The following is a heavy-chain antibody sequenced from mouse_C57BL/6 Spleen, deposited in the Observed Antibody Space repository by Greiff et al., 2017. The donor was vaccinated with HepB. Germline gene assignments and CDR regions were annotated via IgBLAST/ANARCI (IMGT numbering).Heavy chain of an antibody. Sequence: EVKLVESGGGLVKPGGSLKLSCAASGFTFSSYAMSWVRQTPEKRLEWVATISDGGSYTYYPDNVKGRFTISRDNAKNNLYLQMSHLKSEDTAMYYCARDSYYGSFPYFDYWGQGTTLTVSS. CDR1: GFTFSSYA. D-gene: IGHD1-1*01. J-gene: IGHJ2*01. V-gene: IGHV5-4*01. CDR3: ARDSYYGSFPYFDY. CDR2: ISDGGSYT.